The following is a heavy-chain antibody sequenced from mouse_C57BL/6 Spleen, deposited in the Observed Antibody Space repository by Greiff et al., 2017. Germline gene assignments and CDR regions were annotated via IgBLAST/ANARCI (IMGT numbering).Heavy chain of an antibody. CDR2: INPSNGGT. J-gene: IGHJ2*01. CDR3: AREGFYYGSSFDY. V-gene: IGHV1-53*01. D-gene: IGHD1-1*01. Sequence: VPLQQPGTELVKPGASVKLSCKASGYTFTSYWMHWVKQRPGQGLEWIGNINPSNGGTNYNEKFKSKATLTVDKSSSTAYMQLSSLTSEDSAVYYCAREGFYYGSSFDYWGQGTTLTVSS. CDR1: GYTFTSYW.